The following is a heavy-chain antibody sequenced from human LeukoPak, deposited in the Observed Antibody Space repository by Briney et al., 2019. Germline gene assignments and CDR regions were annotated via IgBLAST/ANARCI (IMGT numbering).Heavy chain of an antibody. CDR3: ARIRYSSSEGGFDY. V-gene: IGHV1-18*01. D-gene: IGHD6-6*01. J-gene: IGHJ4*02. CDR1: GYTFTSYA. CDR2: ISAYNGNT. Sequence: GASVKVSCKASGYTFTSYAMHWVRQAPGQRLEWMGWISAYNGNTNYAQKLQGRVTMTTDTSTSTAYMELSSLRSEDTAVCYCARIRYSSSEGGFDYWGQGTLVTVSS.